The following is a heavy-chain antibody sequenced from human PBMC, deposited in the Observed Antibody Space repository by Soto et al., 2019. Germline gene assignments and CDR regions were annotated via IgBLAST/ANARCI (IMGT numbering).Heavy chain of an antibody. CDR1: GGTFSNYA. J-gene: IGHJ6*02. Sequence: SVKVSCKASGGTFSNYAISWVRQAPGQGLEWMGGIIPIFGTVNYAQKFQDRVTITADESTSTAYMELSSLRSEDTAVYYCARGGSVVVVAHHHSYGMDVWGQGTTVTVSS. CDR3: ARGGSVVVVAHHHSYGMDV. CDR2: IIPIFGTV. V-gene: IGHV1-69*13. D-gene: IGHD2-15*01.